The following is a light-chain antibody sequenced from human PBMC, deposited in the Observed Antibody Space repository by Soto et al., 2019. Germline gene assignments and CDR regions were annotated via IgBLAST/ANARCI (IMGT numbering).Light chain of an antibody. J-gene: IGLJ2*01. CDR2: GGL. CDR3: QSYDSSRSALV. CDR1: RSNTGQGDD. Sequence: QSVLTQPPSGPGAPGQRFTISGPWSRSNTGQGDDVHWYQQLPGTSPKLLIFGGLNRPSGVPDRFAGSKSGTSASLAITGLQAEDEADYDCQSYDSSRSALVFGEGTKLTVL. V-gene: IGLV1-40*01.